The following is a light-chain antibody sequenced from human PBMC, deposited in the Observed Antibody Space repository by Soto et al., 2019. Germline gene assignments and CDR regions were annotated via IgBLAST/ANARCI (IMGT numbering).Light chain of an antibody. Sequence: EIVLTQGPGTLALSPGEGAALSCRASQTVSRPDLSWYQHKPGRAPRLLIEGASSRAAGIPGRFSRSGSGTDFTLTISRLEPEDLAVSYCHQNDYIGTFGPGTNVDI. J-gene: IGKJ3*01. CDR3: HQNDYIGT. CDR2: GAS. CDR1: QTVSRPD. V-gene: IGKV3-20*01.